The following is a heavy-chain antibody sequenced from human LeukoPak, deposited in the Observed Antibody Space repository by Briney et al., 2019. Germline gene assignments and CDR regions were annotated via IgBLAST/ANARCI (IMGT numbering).Heavy chain of an antibody. V-gene: IGHV1-18*01. J-gene: IGHJ1*01. D-gene: IGHD4-23*01. CDR2: ISAYNGNT. Sequence: GASVKVSCKASGYTFTSYGISWVRQAPGQGLEWMGWISAYNGNTNYPQKLQGRVTMTTDTSTSTAYMELRSLRSDDTAVYYCARTVAVKTGAEYFQHWGQGTLVTVSS. CDR1: GYTFTSYG. CDR3: ARTVAVKTGAEYFQH.